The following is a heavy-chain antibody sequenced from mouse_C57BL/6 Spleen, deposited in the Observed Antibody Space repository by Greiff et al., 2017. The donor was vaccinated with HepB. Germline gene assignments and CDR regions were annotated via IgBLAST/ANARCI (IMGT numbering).Heavy chain of an antibody. V-gene: IGHV1-62-3*01. CDR3: ARGDSNYSDAMDY. D-gene: IGHD2-5*01. J-gene: IGHJ4*01. CDR1: GYTFTSYW. Sequence: QVQLKQPGAELVTPGASVTMSCTASGYTFTSYWMHWVMQRPGRGLEWIGRIDPISGGTKYNEKLTSKATLTVNKPASTTYMQLSRLTSEDAAVYYCARGDSNYSDAMDYWGQGTSVTVSS. CDR2: IDPISGGT.